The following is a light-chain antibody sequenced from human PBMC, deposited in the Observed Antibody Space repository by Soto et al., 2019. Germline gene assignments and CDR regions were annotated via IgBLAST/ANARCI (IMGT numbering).Light chain of an antibody. Sequence: DIQMTQSPSTLSASVGDRVTITCRASQSISSWLAWYQQKPGKAPKLLIYKASSLESGVPSMCSGSGSGTDFTLTISSLQPDDFATYYCQQYNSYSWTFGQGTKVESK. J-gene: IGKJ1*01. V-gene: IGKV1-5*03. CDR2: KAS. CDR1: QSISSW. CDR3: QQYNSYSWT.